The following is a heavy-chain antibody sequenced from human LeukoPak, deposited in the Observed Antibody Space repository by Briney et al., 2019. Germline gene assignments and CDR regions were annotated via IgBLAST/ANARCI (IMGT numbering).Heavy chain of an antibody. CDR2: IYGSGST. D-gene: IGHD6-13*01. CDR3: ARGVLQQPYFAY. Sequence: SETLSLTCTVSGGSISSYYWSWIRQPAGKGLEWIGRIYGSGSTNYNASLKSRVTISVDKSKNQFSLKLSSVTAADTAVYYCARGVLQQPYFAYWGQGTLVTVSS. J-gene: IGHJ4*02. CDR1: GGSISSYY. V-gene: IGHV4-4*07.